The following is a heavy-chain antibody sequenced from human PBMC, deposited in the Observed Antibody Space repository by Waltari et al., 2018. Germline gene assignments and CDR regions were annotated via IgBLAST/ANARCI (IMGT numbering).Heavy chain of an antibody. CDR1: GFIFRDYY. CDR3: ARDRGGGLFDY. Sequence: QVQLVESGGGLVKPGGSLRLSCAGFGFIFRDYYMNWIRQAPGKGLEWGSYISGSSSYTRNADSGKGRFTISRDNAKNSLYLQMSSLRAEDTAVYYCARDRGGGLFDYWGQGSLVTVSS. J-gene: IGHJ4*02. D-gene: IGHD2-15*01. CDR2: ISGSSSYT. V-gene: IGHV3-11*06.